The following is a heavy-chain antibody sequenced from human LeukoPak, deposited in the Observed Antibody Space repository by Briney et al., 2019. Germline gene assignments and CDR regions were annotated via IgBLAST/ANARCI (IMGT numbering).Heavy chain of an antibody. Sequence: ASVKVSCKASGYTFTGYYMHWVRQAPGQGLEWMGRINPNSGGTNSAQKFQGRVTMTRDTSISTAYMELSRLRSDDTAVYYCAADYYDSSGSIDAFDIWGQGTMVTVSS. CDR2: INPNSGGT. D-gene: IGHD3-22*01. CDR3: AADYYDSSGSIDAFDI. J-gene: IGHJ3*02. CDR1: GYTFTGYY. V-gene: IGHV1-2*06.